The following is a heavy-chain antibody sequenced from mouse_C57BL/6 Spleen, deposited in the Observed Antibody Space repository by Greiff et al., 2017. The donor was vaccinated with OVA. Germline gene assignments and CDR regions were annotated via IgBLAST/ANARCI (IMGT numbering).Heavy chain of an antibody. V-gene: IGHV2-9-1*01. CDR3: ARMAITTVVATRALYYAMDY. J-gene: IGHJ4*01. D-gene: IGHD1-1*01. Sequence: VQLKESGPGLVAPSQSLSITCTVSGFSLTSYAISWVRQPPGKGLEWLGVIWTGGGTNYNSALKSRLSISKDNSKSQVFLKMNSLQTDDTARYYCARMAITTVVATRALYYAMDYWGQGTSVTVSS. CDR2: IWTGGGT. CDR1: GFSLTSYA.